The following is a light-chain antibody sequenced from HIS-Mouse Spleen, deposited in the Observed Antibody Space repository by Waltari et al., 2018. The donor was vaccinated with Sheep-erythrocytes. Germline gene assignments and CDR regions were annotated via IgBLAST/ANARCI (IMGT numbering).Light chain of an antibody. Sequence: QSALTQPASVSGSPGQSITISCPGTSSDVGSYNLVSWYPQHPGKAPKLMIYEGRKRPSGVSNRCSGSKSGNTASLTISGLQAEDEADYYCCSYAGSSTPWVFGGGTKLTVL. J-gene: IGLJ3*02. V-gene: IGLV2-23*01. CDR2: EGR. CDR1: SSDVGSYNL. CDR3: CSYAGSSTPWV.